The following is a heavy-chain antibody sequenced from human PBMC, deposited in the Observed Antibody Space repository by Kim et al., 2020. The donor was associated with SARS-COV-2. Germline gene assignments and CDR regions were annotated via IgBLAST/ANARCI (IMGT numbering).Heavy chain of an antibody. V-gene: IGHV4-59*01. CDR3: ARDGFGSPAGYFDL. D-gene: IGHD1-26*01. Sequence: NPSLKSRVTISVDTSKNQFSLKLSSVTAADTAVYYCARDGFGSPAGYFDLWGRGTLVTVSS. J-gene: IGHJ2*01.